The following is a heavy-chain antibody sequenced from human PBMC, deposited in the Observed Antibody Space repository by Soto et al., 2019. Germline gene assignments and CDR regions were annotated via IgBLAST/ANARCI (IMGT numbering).Heavy chain of an antibody. V-gene: IGHV3-48*01. CDR2: ISSSSSAI. D-gene: IGHD3-16*02. Sequence: QTGGSLRLSCAASGFTFSSYSMNWVRQAPGKGLEWVSYISSSSSAIYYADSVKDRFTISRDNAKNTLYLQMNSLRAEDTAVYYCAKKTTDYVWGSYRPRIPFDYWGQGTLVTVSS. CDR3: AKKTTDYVWGSYRPRIPFDY. J-gene: IGHJ4*02. CDR1: GFTFSSYS.